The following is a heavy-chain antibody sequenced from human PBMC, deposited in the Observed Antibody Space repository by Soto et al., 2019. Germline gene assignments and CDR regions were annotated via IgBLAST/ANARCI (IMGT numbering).Heavy chain of an antibody. CDR1: GSTFTSYD. CDR2: MNPNSGNT. D-gene: IGHD3-3*01. V-gene: IGHV1-8*01. CDR3: ARGTKYYDFWSGYFDAFDI. J-gene: IGHJ3*02. Sequence: SVKDCFKASGSTFTSYDIKWVRQATGQGLEWMGWMNPNSGNTGYAQKVQGRVTMTRNTSISTAYMELSSLRSGDTAVYYCARGTKYYDFWSGYFDAFDIWGQGTMVTVSS.